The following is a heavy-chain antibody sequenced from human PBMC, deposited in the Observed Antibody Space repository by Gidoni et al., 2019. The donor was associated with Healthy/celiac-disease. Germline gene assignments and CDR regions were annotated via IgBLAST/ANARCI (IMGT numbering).Heavy chain of an antibody. D-gene: IGHD1-26*01. V-gene: IGHV4-39*01. Sequence: QLQLQESGPGLVKPSETLSLTCTVSGGSISSSSYYWGWIRQPPGKGLEWIGSFYYSGSTYYNPSLKSRVTISVDTSKNQFSLKLSSVTAADTAVYYCARVSKWELLRNIRYWYFDLWGRDTLVTVSS. J-gene: IGHJ2*01. CDR3: ARVSKWELLRNIRYWYFDL. CDR2: FYYSGST. CDR1: GGSISSSSYY.